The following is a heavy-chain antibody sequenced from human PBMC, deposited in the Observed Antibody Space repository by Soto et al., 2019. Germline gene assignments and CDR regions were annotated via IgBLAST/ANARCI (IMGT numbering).Heavy chain of an antibody. CDR2: ISYDGSNK. V-gene: IGHV3-30*18. CDR3: AKEMATKFAADAFDI. Sequence: GGSLRLSCAASGFTFSSYGMHWVRQAPGKGLEWVAVISYDGSNKYYADSVKGRFTISRDNSKNTLYLQMNSLRAEDTAVYYCAKEMATKFAADAFDIWGQGXMVTVSS. D-gene: IGHD1-26*01. J-gene: IGHJ3*02. CDR1: GFTFSSYG.